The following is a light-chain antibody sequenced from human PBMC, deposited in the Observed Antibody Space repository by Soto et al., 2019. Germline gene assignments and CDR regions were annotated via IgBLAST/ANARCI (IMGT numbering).Light chain of an antibody. Sequence: DIQMTQSPTSLSASVGDRVTITCRASQGIRNFVAWCQQKPGKAPKLLIYAASTLQSGVPSRFSGSGSGTDFPLTINSLQPEDVATYSCQKYSSVPVFGPGTKVEIK. V-gene: IGKV1-27*01. J-gene: IGKJ3*01. CDR3: QKYSSVPV. CDR1: QGIRNF. CDR2: AAS.